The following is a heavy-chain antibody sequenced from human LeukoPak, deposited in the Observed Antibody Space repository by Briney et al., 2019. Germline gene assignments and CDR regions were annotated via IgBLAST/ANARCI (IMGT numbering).Heavy chain of an antibody. J-gene: IGHJ5*02. Sequence: SETLSLTCSVSAGSISSNGYYWGWIRQPPGKGLEWIGSIHYTGSTYYNPSLKSRVTISVDTSKNQFSLKLSSVTAADTAVYYCARIWGPWFDPWGQGTLVTVSS. CDR2: IHYTGST. CDR1: AGSISSNGYY. CDR3: ARIWGPWFDP. D-gene: IGHD3-16*01. V-gene: IGHV4-39*07.